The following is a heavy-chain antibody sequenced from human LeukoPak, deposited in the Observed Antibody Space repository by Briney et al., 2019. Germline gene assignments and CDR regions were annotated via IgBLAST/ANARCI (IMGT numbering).Heavy chain of an antibody. D-gene: IGHD6-6*01. J-gene: IGHJ4*02. V-gene: IGHV3-21*01. CDR1: GFTFSSYS. CDR2: ISSSSSYI. Sequence: TGGSLRLSCAASGFTFSSYSMTWVRQAPGKGLEWVSSISSSSSYIYYADSVKGRFTISRDNAKNSLYLQMNSLRAEDTAVYYCARGYSSSSALTFDYWGQGTLVTVSS. CDR3: ARGYSSSSALTFDY.